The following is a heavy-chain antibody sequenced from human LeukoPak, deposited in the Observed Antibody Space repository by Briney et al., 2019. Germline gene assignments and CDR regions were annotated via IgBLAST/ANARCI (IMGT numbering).Heavy chain of an antibody. V-gene: IGHV3-7*01. CDR3: ATVDTAMVPFDY. J-gene: IGHJ4*02. CDR1: GFTFSSYW. CDR2: IKQDGSEK. D-gene: IGHD5-18*01. Sequence: GGSLRLSCAASGFTFSSYWMSWVRQAPGKGLEWVANIKQDGSEKYYVDSMKGRFTISRDNAKNSLYLQMNSLRAEDTAVYYCATVDTAMVPFDYWGQGTLVTVSS.